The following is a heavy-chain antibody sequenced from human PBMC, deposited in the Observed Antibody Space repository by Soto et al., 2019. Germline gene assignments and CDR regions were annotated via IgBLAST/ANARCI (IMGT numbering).Heavy chain of an antibody. CDR3: ARKGYCSGGSCFGYYGMDV. CDR1: GYSFTSYW. Sequence: GECLKSSCKGSGYSFTSYWIGGVGQMRGKGLEWMGIIYPGDSDTRYSPSFQGQVTISADKSISTAYLQWSSLKASDTAMYYCARKGYCSGGSCFGYYGMDVWGQGTTVPVSS. V-gene: IGHV5-51*03. J-gene: IGHJ6*02. D-gene: IGHD2-15*01. CDR2: IYPGDSDT.